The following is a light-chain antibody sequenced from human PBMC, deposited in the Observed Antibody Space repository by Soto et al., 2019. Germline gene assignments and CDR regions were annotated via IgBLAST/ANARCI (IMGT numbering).Light chain of an antibody. J-gene: IGLJ3*02. CDR2: GDS. Sequence: SVLTQPPSVSGAPGQRGTISCPGSSSNIGRGYDVHWYQQFPGSAPRLLLSGDSNRPSGVPDRFSGSRSGTSASLAITGLQAEDEADYYCQTFDSSLTISWVFGGGTQLTVL. CDR3: QTFDSSLTISWV. V-gene: IGLV1-40*01. CDR1: SSNIGRGYD.